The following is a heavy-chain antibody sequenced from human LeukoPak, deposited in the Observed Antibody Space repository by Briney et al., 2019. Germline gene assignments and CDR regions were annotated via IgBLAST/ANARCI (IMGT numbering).Heavy chain of an antibody. D-gene: IGHD5-18*01. CDR3: ARHLAQRLNTAVDY. V-gene: IGHV4-39*01. J-gene: IGHJ4*02. CDR1: GGSISSSIYY. Sequence: SETLSLTCTVSGGSISSSIYYWGWIRQPPGKGLEWIGSIYYSGSTYYNPSLKSRVTISVDTSKNQFSLKLSSVTAADTAVYYCARHLAQRLNTAVDYWGQGTLVTVSS. CDR2: IYYSGST.